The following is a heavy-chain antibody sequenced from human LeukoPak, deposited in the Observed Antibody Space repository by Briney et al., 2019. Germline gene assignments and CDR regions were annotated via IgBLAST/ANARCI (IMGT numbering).Heavy chain of an antibody. J-gene: IGHJ4*02. CDR1: GFSFNSHA. Sequence: GGSLRLSCAASGFSFNSHAMHWVRQAPGQGLEWVAVISFDGNDKYYADSVKGRFTISRDNSKNTLYLQMNSLRVEDTAVYYCAKDRAEYSYAHNGLDYWGQGTLVTVSS. V-gene: IGHV3-30-3*01. D-gene: IGHD5-18*01. CDR3: AKDRAEYSYAHNGLDY. CDR2: ISFDGNDK.